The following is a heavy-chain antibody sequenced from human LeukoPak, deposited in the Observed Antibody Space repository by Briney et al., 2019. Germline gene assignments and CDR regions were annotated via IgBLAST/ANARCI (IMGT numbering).Heavy chain of an antibody. J-gene: IGHJ3*02. CDR2: IYYSGST. Sequence: SETLSLTCTVSGGSISSGDYYWSWIRQPPGKGLEWIGYIYYSGSTYYNPSLKSRVTISVDTSKNQFSLKLSSATAADTAVYYCARAPSAARVAFDIWGQGTMVTVSS. D-gene: IGHD2-15*01. CDR3: ARAPSAARVAFDI. CDR1: GGSISSGDYY. V-gene: IGHV4-30-4*08.